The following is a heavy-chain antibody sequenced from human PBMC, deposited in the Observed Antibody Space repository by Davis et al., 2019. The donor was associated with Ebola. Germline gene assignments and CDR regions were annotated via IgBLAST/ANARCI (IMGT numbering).Heavy chain of an antibody. Sequence: SVKVSCKASGGTFSSYAISWVRQAPGQGLEWMGGIIPIFGTANYAQKFQGRVTITADESTSTAYMELSSLRSEDTAVYYCARQGLEYSSSYSSVWGKGTTVTVSS. CDR2: IIPIFGTA. CDR3: ARQGLEYSSSYSSV. V-gene: IGHV1-69*13. CDR1: GGTFSSYA. J-gene: IGHJ6*04. D-gene: IGHD6-6*01.